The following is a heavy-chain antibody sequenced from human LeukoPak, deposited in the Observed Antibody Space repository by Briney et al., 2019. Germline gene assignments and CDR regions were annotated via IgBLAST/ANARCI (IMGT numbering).Heavy chain of an antibody. Sequence: SETLSLTCTVSGGSISSYYWSWIRQPPGMGLEWIGYIYYSGSTNYNPSLKSRVTISVDTSKNQFSLKLSSVTAADTAVYYCARATGPRSFYFDYWGQGTLVTVSS. V-gene: IGHV4-59*01. CDR2: IYYSGST. CDR1: GGSISSYY. J-gene: IGHJ4*02. D-gene: IGHD1-1*01. CDR3: ARATGPRSFYFDY.